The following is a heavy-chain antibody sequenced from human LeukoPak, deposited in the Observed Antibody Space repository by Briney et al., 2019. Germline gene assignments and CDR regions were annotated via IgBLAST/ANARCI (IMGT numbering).Heavy chain of an antibody. V-gene: IGHV1-24*01. J-gene: IGHJ3*02. CDR2: FDPEDGEA. CDR3: ATELWFGEPNAFDI. Sequence: ASVKVSCKVSGSTLTELSMHWVRQAPGEGLEWMGGFDPEDGEAIYAQKFQGRVTMTEDTSTDTVYMELTSLRSEDTAVYYCATELWFGEPNAFDIWGQGTMVTVSS. D-gene: IGHD3-10*01. CDR1: GSTLTELS.